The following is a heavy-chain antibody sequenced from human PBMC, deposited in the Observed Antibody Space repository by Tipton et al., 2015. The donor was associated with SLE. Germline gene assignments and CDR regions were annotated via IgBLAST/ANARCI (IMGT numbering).Heavy chain of an antibody. D-gene: IGHD3-3*01. CDR2: ISGSGGST. CDR3: VNSQYDFWSGYYPTAFDY. V-gene: IGHV3-23*01. Sequence: SLRLSCAASGFTFSSYAMSWVRQAPGKGLEWVSAISGSGGSTYYADSVKGRFTISRDNSKNTLYLQMSSLRAEDTAVYYFVNSQYDFWSGYYPTAFDYWGQGTLVTVSS. CDR1: GFTFSSYA. J-gene: IGHJ4*02.